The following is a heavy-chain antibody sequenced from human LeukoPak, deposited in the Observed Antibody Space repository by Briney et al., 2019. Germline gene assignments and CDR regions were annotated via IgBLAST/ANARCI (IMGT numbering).Heavy chain of an antibody. CDR3: ARAIYDFWSGYYTSGMDV. Sequence: SETLSLTCTVSGGSISSYYWSWIRQPAGKGLEWIGRIHTSGSTNYNPSLKSRVTMSVDTSKNQFSLKLSSVTAADTAVYYCARAIYDFWSGYYTSGMDVWGQGTTVTVSS. CDR1: GGSISSYY. D-gene: IGHD3-3*01. V-gene: IGHV4-4*07. CDR2: IHTSGST. J-gene: IGHJ6*02.